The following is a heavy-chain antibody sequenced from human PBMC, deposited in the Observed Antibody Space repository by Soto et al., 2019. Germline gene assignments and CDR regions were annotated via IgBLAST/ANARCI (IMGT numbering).Heavy chain of an antibody. V-gene: IGHV1-18*01. J-gene: IGHJ3*02. CDR2: ISAYNRNT. CDR1: GYTFTSYG. D-gene: IGHD3-10*01. Sequence: QVQLVQSGAEVKKPGASVKVSCKASGYTFTSYGISWVRQAPGQGLEWMGWISAYNRNTNYAQKLQGRVTMTTDTSTSTAYMGLRSLRSDDTAVYYCARGRRTFYYGSGEDAFDIWGEGTMVTVSS. CDR3: ARGRRTFYYGSGEDAFDI.